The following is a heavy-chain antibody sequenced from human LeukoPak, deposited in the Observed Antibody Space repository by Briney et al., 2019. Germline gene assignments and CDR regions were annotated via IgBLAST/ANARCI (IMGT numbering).Heavy chain of an antibody. CDR1: GFTFGDYA. CDR2: IRSKAYGGTT. V-gene: IGHV3-49*03. D-gene: IGHD3-22*01. J-gene: IGHJ4*02. Sequence: GGSLRLSCTASGFTFGDYAMSWFRQAPGKGLEWVGFIRSKAYGGTTEYAASVKGRFTISRDDSKSIAYLQMNSLKTKDTAVYYCTRSYYYDSSGTAGYWGQGTLVTVSS. CDR3: TRSYYYDSSGTAGY.